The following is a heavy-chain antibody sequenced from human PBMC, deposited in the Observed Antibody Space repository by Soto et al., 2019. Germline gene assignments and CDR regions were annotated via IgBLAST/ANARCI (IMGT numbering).Heavy chain of an antibody. CDR2: ISSSSSVI. CDR3: ARDLSWGSNWYYYMAV. V-gene: IGHV3-48*01. Sequence: EVQLVESGGGLVQPGGSLRLSCATSGFILSDCAMNWVRQAPGKGLEWVSYISSSSSVIDYAGSVKGRFTVSRDNARNSLYLQMNSLRAEDTAVYYCARDLSWGSNWYYYMAVWGKGTTVTVSS. J-gene: IGHJ6*03. D-gene: IGHD7-27*01. CDR1: GFILSDCA.